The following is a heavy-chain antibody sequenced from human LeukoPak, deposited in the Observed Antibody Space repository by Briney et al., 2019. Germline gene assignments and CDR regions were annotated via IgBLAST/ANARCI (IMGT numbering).Heavy chain of an antibody. J-gene: IGHJ6*03. Sequence: GESLRLSCEASGFTFSSYSMNWVRQAPGKGLEWVSYISSSSSTIYYADSVKGRFTISRDNAKNSLYLQMNSLRAEDTAVYYCARGGGDHYMDGWGKGSTVTV. CDR3: ARGGGDHYMDG. CDR2: ISSSSSTI. CDR1: GFTFSSYS. V-gene: IGHV3-48*04. D-gene: IGHD2-21*02.